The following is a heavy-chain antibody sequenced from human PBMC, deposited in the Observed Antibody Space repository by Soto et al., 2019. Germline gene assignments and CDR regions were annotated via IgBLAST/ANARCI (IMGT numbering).Heavy chain of an antibody. CDR1: GFSLTTSGVG. Sequence: QITLKESGPTLVKPTQTLTLTCTFSGFSLTTSGVGVGWIRQPPGKALEWLALIYWDDDKRYSPSLKSRLTITKDTPKNRVALTMTNMAPADTPTYFVPQRTSPVKWWFNPWGQGTRATVSS. CDR2: IYWDDDK. D-gene: IGHD4-17*01. V-gene: IGHV2-5*02. CDR3: PQRTSPVKWWFNP. J-gene: IGHJ5*02.